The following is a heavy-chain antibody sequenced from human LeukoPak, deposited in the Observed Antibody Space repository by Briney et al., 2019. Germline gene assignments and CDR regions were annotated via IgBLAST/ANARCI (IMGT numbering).Heavy chain of an antibody. J-gene: IGHJ4*02. Sequence: GGSLRLSCTASGFTFGDFALGWVRQSLGEGLEWVGFIRSKAYGGTTEYAASVKGRFTISRDDSKSITYLQMSGLKSEDTGVYYCTTTRTITSIWYYFDYWGQGALVTVSS. CDR3: TTTRTITSIWYYFDY. V-gene: IGHV3-49*04. CDR2: IRSKAYGGTT. CDR1: GFTFGDFA. D-gene: IGHD6-13*01.